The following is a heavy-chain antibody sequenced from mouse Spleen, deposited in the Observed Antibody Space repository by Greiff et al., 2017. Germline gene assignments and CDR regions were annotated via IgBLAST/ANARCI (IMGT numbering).Heavy chain of an antibody. CDR2: INPYNGGT. V-gene: IGHV1-19*01. CDR1: GYTFTDYY. J-gene: IGHJ4*01. Sequence: EVQLQESGPVLVKPGASVKMSCKASGYTFTDYYMNWVKQSHGKSLEWIGVINPYNGGTSYNQKFKGKATLTVDKSSSTAYMELNSLTSEDSAVYYCAREGHAMDYWGQGTSVTVSS. D-gene: IGHD3-3*01. CDR3: AREGHAMDY.